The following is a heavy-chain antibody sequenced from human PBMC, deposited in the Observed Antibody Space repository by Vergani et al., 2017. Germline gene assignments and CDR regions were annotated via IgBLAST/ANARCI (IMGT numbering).Heavy chain of an antibody. CDR2: ISAYNGNT. Sequence: QVQLVQSGAEVKKPGASVKVSCKASGYPFTSYGISWVRQAPGQGLEWMGWISAYNGNTNYAQKLQGRVTMTTDTSTSTAYMELRSLRSEDTAVYYCSRDLGGWSTYDAFDIWGQGTMVTVSS. V-gene: IGHV1-18*01. CDR3: SRDLGGWSTYDAFDI. CDR1: GYPFTSYG. D-gene: IGHD6-19*01. J-gene: IGHJ3*02.